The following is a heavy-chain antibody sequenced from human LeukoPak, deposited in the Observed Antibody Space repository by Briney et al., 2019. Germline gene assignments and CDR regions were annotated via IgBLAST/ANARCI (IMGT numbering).Heavy chain of an antibody. CDR1: GGSISSSSYY. CDR3: ARDQLIGSRVDY. D-gene: IGHD2-21*01. CDR2: IYYSGST. J-gene: IGHJ4*02. Sequence: PSETLSLTCTVSGGSISSSSYYWGWIRQPPGKGLEWIGSIYYSGSTYYNPSLKSRVTISVDTSKNQFSLKLSSVTAADTAVYYCARDQLIGSRVDYWGQGTLVTVSS. V-gene: IGHV4-39*07.